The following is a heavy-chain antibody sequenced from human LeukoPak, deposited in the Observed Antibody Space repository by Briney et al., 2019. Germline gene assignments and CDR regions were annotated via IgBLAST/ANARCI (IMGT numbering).Heavy chain of an antibody. J-gene: IGHJ4*02. D-gene: IGHD3-22*01. CDR1: GGSISSSSYY. V-gene: IGHV4-39*01. CDR2: IYYSGST. Sequence: PSETLSLTCTVSGGSISSSSYYWGWLRQPPGKGLDWIGSIYYSGSTYYNPSLKSRVTISVDTSKNQFSLKLSSVTAADTAVYYCARHTPTYYYDSSGYYYPFDYWGQGTLVTVSS. CDR3: ARHTPTYYYDSSGYYYPFDY.